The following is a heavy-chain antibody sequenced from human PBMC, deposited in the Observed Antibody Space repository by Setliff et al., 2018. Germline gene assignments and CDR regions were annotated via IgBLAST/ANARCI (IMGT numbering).Heavy chain of an antibody. CDR2: ISGLI. CDR1: GFTFSTYA. D-gene: IGHD6-19*01. Sequence: PGGSLRLSCAASGFTFSTYAMNWLRQAPGKGLEWVSYISGLIYYADSVKGRFTISRDEAKNSLYLQMNSLRTEDTAVYYCARSAVTVPGQFYFDNWGQGTQVTVSS. J-gene: IGHJ4*02. CDR3: ARSAVTVPGQFYFDN. V-gene: IGHV3-48*01.